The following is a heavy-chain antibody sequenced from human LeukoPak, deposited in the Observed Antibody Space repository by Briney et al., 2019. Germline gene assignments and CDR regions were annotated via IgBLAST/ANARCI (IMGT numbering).Heavy chain of an antibody. D-gene: IGHD6-19*01. Sequence: SETLSLTCAVSGGSISSSNWWSWVRQPPGKGLEWIGYIYHSGSTYHNPSLKSRVTISVDRSKNQFSLKLSSVTAADTAVYYCARDSRSGVAVAGSLFDYWGQGTLVTVSS. CDR3: ARDSRSGVAVAGSLFDY. J-gene: IGHJ4*02. CDR2: IYHSGST. CDR1: GGSISSSNW. V-gene: IGHV4-4*02.